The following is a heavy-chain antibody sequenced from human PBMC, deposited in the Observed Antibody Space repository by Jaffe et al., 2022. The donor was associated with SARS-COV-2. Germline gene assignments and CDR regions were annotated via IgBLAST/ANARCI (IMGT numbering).Heavy chain of an antibody. V-gene: IGHV4-39*01. CDR2: IYYSGST. D-gene: IGHD4-17*01. J-gene: IGHJ6*03. CDR3: ARSPRKGSYGGKLCYMDV. Sequence: QLQLQESGPGLVKPSETLSLTCTVSGGSISSSSYYWGWIRQPPGKGLEWIGSIYYSGSTYYNPSLKSRVTISVDTSKNQFSLKLSSVTAADTAVYYCARSPRKGSYGGKLCYMDVWGKGTTVTVSS. CDR1: GGSISSSSYY.